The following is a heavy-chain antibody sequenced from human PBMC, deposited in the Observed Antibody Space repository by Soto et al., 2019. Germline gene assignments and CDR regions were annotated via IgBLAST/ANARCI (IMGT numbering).Heavy chain of an antibody. D-gene: IGHD1-1*01. CDR2: MYYTGSI. J-gene: IGHJ4*02. CDR1: GGSITSYY. Sequence: PSETLSLTCTVSGGSITSYYWSWIRQPPGKGLEWIGYMYYTGSINYNPSLKSRVTISVDTSKNQFSPKLSSVTAADTAVYYCATGGPAADFDYWGQGSLVTVSS. V-gene: IGHV4-59*01. CDR3: ATGGPAADFDY.